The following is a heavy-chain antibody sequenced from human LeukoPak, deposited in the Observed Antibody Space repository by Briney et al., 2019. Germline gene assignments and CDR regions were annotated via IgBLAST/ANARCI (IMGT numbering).Heavy chain of an antibody. CDR1: CYTFTSYG. Sequence: GASVRVSCKSSCYTFTSYGISWVRQAPGQGLEWMGWISAYNGNTNYAQKLQGRVTMTTDTSTSTAYMELRSLRSDDTAVYYCARGRDAWFGAWGHYGMDVWGQGTTVTVSS. V-gene: IGHV1-18*01. J-gene: IGHJ6*02. CDR3: ARGRDAWFGAWGHYGMDV. D-gene: IGHD3-10*01. CDR2: ISAYNGNT.